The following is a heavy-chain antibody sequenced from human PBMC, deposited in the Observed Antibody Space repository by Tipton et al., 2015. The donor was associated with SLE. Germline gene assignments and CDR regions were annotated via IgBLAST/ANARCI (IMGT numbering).Heavy chain of an antibody. J-gene: IGHJ4*02. D-gene: IGHD6-13*01. CDR3: ARGADSSSWYYFDY. CDR1: GGSISSYY. V-gene: IGHV4-59*01. CDR2: IYYSGST. Sequence: TLSLTCTVSGGSISSYYWSWVRQPPGKGLEWIGYIYYSGSTNYNPSLKSRVTISVDTSKNQFTLKLSSVTAADTAVYYCARGADSSSWYYFDYWGQGTLVTVSS.